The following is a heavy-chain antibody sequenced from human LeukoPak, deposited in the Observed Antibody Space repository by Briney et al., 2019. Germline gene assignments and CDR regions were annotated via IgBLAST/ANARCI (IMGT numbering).Heavy chain of an antibody. Sequence: GGSLRLSCAASGFTFSSYAMSWVRQAPGKGLEWVSGISWSSGSRGYADSVKGRFTISRDNAKNSLYLQMNSLRAEDTAFYYCAKATVTTVSGGYIDYWGQGTLVTVSS. CDR2: ISWSSGSR. CDR3: AKATVTTVSGGYIDY. D-gene: IGHD4-11*01. V-gene: IGHV3-9*01. CDR1: GFTFSSYA. J-gene: IGHJ4*02.